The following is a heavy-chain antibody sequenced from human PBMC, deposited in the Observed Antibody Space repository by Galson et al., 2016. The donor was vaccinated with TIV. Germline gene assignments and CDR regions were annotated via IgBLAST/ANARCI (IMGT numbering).Heavy chain of an antibody. CDR3: ARDRRHCGNECYLYYYYGMDV. CDR2: ISSGGST. CDR1: GFSVNDNY. J-gene: IGHJ6*02. Sequence: SLRLSCAASGFSVNDNYMSWVRQAPGRGLEWVSIISSGGSTNYVDSVKGRFTISRDFSKNTLFLRMHSLRAEDSDVYYCARDRRHCGNECYLYYYYGMDVGGPGTTVTVSS. V-gene: IGHV3-66*02. D-gene: IGHD2-21*01.